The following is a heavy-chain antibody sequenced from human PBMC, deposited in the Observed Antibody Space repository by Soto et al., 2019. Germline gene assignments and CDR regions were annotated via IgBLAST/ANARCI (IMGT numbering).Heavy chain of an antibody. J-gene: IGHJ5*02. V-gene: IGHV3-7*01. D-gene: IGHD3-10*01. CDR1: GFTFSSYW. CDR3: ARDLRARGDSGMNWFDP. Sequence: GGSLRLSCAASGFTFSSYWMSWVRQAPGKGLEWVANIKQDGSEKYYVDSVKGRFTISRDNAKNSLYLQMNSLRAEDTAVYYCARDLRARGDSGMNWFDPWGQGTLVTVSS. CDR2: IKQDGSEK.